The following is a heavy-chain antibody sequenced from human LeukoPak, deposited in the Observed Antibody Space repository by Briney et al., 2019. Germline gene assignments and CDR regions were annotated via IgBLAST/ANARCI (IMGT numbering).Heavy chain of an antibody. CDR2: IFSSGGA. CDR3: ARVATPDVSSPLDF. V-gene: IGHV4-4*07. J-gene: IGHJ4*02. D-gene: IGHD6-19*01. CDR1: GGPISGFF. Sequence: LETLSLTCAVSGGPISGFFWTWIRQPAGQGPQYIGRIFSSGGANYNPSLQGRVALSVDTSRNLFSLTLTSVTAADTAVYFCARVATPDVSSPLDFWGQGILVTVSS.